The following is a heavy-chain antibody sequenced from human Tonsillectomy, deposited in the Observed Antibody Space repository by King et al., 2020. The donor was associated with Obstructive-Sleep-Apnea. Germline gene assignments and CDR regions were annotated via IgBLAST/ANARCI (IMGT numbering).Heavy chain of an antibody. D-gene: IGHD3-3*01. CDR3: ARGGWSDDFWGGYHGFDV. J-gene: IGHJ3*01. CDR2: IFGGGTT. CDR1: GFAVSSNY. Sequence: VQLVESGGGLVQPGGSLRLSCAASGFAVSSNYMTWVRQAPGKGLEWVSLIFGGGTTYYADSVKGLFTISRHNVNNTLYLQMNSLRSEDTAVYYCARGGWSDDFWGGYHGFDVWAQGTMVTVSS. V-gene: IGHV3-53*04.